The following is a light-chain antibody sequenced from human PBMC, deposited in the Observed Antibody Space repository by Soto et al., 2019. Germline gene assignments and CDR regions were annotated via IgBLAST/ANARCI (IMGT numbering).Light chain of an antibody. CDR1: QSVSSNY. J-gene: IGKJ1*01. CDR2: GAS. V-gene: IGKV3-20*01. CDR3: QQYGDSSWP. Sequence: DIVLTQSPGTLSLSPGERATLSCMASQSVSSNYLAWYQQQRPGQAPRLLIYGASSRATGVPDRFSGSGSGTDFTLAISRLEPEDFAVYYCQQYGDSSWPFGQGTKVEIK.